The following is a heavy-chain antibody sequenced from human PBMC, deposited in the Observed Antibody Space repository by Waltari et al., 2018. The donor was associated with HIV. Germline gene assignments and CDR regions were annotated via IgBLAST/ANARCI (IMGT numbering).Heavy chain of an antibody. CDR3: ARTQTGSSYHDAFDI. D-gene: IGHD2-15*01. V-gene: IGHV1-69*01. Sequence: ISWVRQAPGQGLEWMGGIIPIFGTANYAQKFQGRVTITADESTSTAYMELSSLRSEDTAVYYCARTQTGSSYHDAFDIWGQGTMVTVSS. CDR2: IIPIFGTA. J-gene: IGHJ3*02.